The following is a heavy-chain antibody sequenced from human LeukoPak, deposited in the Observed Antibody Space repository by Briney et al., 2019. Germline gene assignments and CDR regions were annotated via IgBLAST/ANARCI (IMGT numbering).Heavy chain of an antibody. Sequence: SLRLSCAASGFTFDDYAMHWVRQAPGKGLEWVSGISWNSGSIGYADSVKGRFTISRDNAKNSLYLQMNSLRAEDMALYYCAKGPLRYFDWLLSHAFDIWGQGTMVTVSS. J-gene: IGHJ3*02. CDR3: AKGPLRYFDWLLSHAFDI. CDR2: ISWNSGSI. D-gene: IGHD3-9*01. V-gene: IGHV3-9*03. CDR1: GFTFDDYA.